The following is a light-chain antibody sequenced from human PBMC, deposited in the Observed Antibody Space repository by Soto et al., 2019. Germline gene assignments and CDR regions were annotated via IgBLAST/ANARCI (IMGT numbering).Light chain of an antibody. CDR3: QQRSNWPPIT. Sequence: EIMVTQSPSALSLYTGERATLSCRASQSVSSYLAWYQQKPGQAPRLLIYGASNRATGIPARFSGSGSGTDFTLTISSLEPEDFAVYYCQQRSNWPPITFGQGTLLEIK. CDR2: GAS. J-gene: IGKJ5*01. V-gene: IGKV3-11*01. CDR1: QSVSSY.